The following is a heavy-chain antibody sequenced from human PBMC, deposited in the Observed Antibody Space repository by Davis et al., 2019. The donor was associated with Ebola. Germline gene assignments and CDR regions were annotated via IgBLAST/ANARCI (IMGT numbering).Heavy chain of an antibody. Sequence: PGGSLRLSCAASGFTFSSNAMHWVRQAPGKGLEWVAVISYDGSNKYYADSVKGRFTISRDNSKNTLYLQMNSLRAEDTAVYYCARRLGGSGSYPIDYWGQGTLVTVSS. CDR3: ARRLGGSGSYPIDY. V-gene: IGHV3-30-3*01. J-gene: IGHJ4*02. CDR2: ISYDGSNK. CDR1: GFTFSSNA. D-gene: IGHD3-10*01.